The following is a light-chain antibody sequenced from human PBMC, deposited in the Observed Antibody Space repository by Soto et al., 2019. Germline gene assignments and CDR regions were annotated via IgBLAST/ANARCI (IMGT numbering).Light chain of an antibody. V-gene: IGKV2-28*01. CDR2: LGS. CDR1: QSLLHRNGYNY. J-gene: IGKJ3*01. Sequence: DTVMTQSPLSLPVTPGEPASISCRSSQSLLHRNGYNYLDWYVQKPGQSPQLLIYLGSNRASGVPDRFSGSGTGTDFTLKISRVEAEDVGVYYCMQALQTPFTFGPGTKVDIK. CDR3: MQALQTPFT.